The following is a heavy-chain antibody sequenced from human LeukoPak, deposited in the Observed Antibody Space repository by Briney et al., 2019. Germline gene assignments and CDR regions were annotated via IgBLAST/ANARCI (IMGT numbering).Heavy chain of an antibody. D-gene: IGHD3-9*01. J-gene: IGHJ6*04. CDR3: AKDNNVGFRYFDWSLDV. V-gene: IGHV3-9*01. CDR1: GFTLDDYA. CDR2: ISWNSGNI. Sequence: PGGSLRLSCAASGFTLDDYAMHWVRQLPGKGLEWVSGISWNSGNIIYADSVKGRFTISRDNAKNTLYLQMNSLRAEDTALYYCAKDNNVGFRYFDWSLDVWGKGTTVTISS.